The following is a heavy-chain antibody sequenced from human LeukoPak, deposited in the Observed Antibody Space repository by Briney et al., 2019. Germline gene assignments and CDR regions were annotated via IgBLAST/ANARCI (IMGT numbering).Heavy chain of an antibody. CDR3: ARDPDLGGSGWYYFDH. Sequence: PGGSLRLSCVVSGFTLSNYAMSWGRQAPGKGLECISVISVSGDTTYYADSVRGRFTVSKDNSKNTLFLQMNSLGAEDTAVYYCARDPDLGGSGWYYFDHWGQGTLVTVSS. D-gene: IGHD6-19*01. CDR2: ISVSGDTT. CDR1: GFTLSNYA. V-gene: IGHV3-23*01. J-gene: IGHJ4*02.